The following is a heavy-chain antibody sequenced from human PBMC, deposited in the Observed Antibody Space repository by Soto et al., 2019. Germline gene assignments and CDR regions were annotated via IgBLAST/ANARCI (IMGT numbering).Heavy chain of an antibody. CDR3: AREKGYISGPKNFDY. Sequence: PSETLSLTCTVSGASISSGDYFWMWIRQSPGKGLEWIGYIYDSGSSYYNPSLQSRVTMSVDTSKNQFSLKLSSVTAADTAVYYCAREKGYISGPKNFDYWGQGTLVTVSS. D-gene: IGHD5-12*01. CDR1: GASISSGDYF. CDR2: IYDSGSS. J-gene: IGHJ4*02. V-gene: IGHV4-30-4*01.